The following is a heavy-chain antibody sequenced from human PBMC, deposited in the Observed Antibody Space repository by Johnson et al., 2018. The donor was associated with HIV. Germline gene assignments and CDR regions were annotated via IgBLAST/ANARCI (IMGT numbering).Heavy chain of an antibody. Sequence: VQLVESGGGVVQPGRSLRLSCAVSGFTFSSYWMHWVRQAPGKGLVWVSRINSDGSSTRYADSVKGRFTISRDNAKNTLYLQMNILRAEYTDVYYFGRDRKWGAARSEDALNIWGQGTMVTFPS. CDR3: GRDRKWGAARSEDALNI. V-gene: IGHV3-74*02. CDR2: INSDGSST. D-gene: IGHD6-6*01. CDR1: GFTFSSYW. J-gene: IGHJ3*02.